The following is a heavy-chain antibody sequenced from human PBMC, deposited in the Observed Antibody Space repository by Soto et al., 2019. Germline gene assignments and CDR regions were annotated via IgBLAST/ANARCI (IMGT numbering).Heavy chain of an antibody. CDR3: ASGGKPIVVAMDY. D-gene: IGHD2-2*01. V-gene: IGHV1-69*13. J-gene: IGHJ4*02. CDR2: IIPIFGTA. Sequence: SVKVSCKASGSTFSSYAISWVRQAPGQGLEWMGGIIPIFGTANYAQKFQGRVTITADESTSTAYMELSSLRSEDTAVYYCASGGKPIVVAMDYWGQGTLVTVS. CDR1: GSTFSSYA.